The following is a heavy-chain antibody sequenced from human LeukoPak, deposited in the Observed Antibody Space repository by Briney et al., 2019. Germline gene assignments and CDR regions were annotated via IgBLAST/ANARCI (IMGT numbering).Heavy chain of an antibody. J-gene: IGHJ4*02. D-gene: IGHD6-19*01. V-gene: IGHV4-39*01. CDR2: IYYTGST. Sequence: SETLSLTCTVSGGSISSNSYYWGWIRQPPGKGLEWIANIYYTGSTYYNASLQSRVTISIDMSKNQFSLRLSSVTAADTAMYYCVKSGGYGLIDYWGQGTLVTVSS. CDR3: VKSGGYGLIDY. CDR1: GGSISSNSYY.